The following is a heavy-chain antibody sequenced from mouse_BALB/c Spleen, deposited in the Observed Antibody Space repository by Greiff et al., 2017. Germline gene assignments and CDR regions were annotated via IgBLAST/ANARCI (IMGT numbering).Heavy chain of an antibody. CDR3: ASNFDY. CDR2: IAPGSGST. Sequence: DLVKPGASVKLSCTASGYTFTSYWINWIKQRPGQGLEWIGRIAPGSGSTYYNEMFKGKATLTVDTSSSTAYIQLSSLSSEDSAVYFCASNFDYWGQGTTLTVSS. V-gene: IGHV1S41*01. J-gene: IGHJ2*01. CDR1: GYTFTSYW.